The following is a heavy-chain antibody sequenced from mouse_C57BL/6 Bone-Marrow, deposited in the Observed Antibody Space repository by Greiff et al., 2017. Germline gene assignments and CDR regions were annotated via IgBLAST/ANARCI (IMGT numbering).Heavy chain of an antibody. J-gene: IGHJ3*01. CDR2: MRSKSNNYAT. V-gene: IGHV10-1*01. CDR3: VRLIVV. Sequence: EVHLVESGGGLVQPKGSLKLSCAASGFSFNTYAMNWVRQAPGKGLEWVARMRSKSNNYATYYAESVKDRFTISRDDSGSVLYLQMNNLKTEDTAMYYCVRLIVVWGQGTLVTVSA. D-gene: IGHD1-1*01. CDR1: GFSFNTYA.